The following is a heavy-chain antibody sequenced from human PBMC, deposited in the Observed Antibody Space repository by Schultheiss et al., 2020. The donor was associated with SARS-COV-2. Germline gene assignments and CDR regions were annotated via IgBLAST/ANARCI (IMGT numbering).Heavy chain of an antibody. J-gene: IGHJ6*02. Sequence: GGSLRLSCAASGFTFSSYGMHWVRQAPGKGLEWVAVIWYDGSNKYYADSVKGRFTISRDNSKNTLYLQMNSLRAEDTAVYYCAKGPPPPYYDFWSGYYKRGDYYYYYGMDVWGQGTTVTVSS. CDR1: GFTFSSYG. V-gene: IGHV3-33*06. CDR2: IWYDGSNK. CDR3: AKGPPPPYYDFWSGYYKRGDYYYYYGMDV. D-gene: IGHD3-3*01.